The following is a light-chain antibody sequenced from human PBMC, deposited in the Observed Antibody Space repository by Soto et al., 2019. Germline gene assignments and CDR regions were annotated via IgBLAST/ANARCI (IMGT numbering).Light chain of an antibody. CDR2: DAS. J-gene: IGKJ2*01. V-gene: IGKV1-33*01. CDR3: QNCFTVPYT. CDR1: QGISNR. Sequence: DIKMNQSPSSLSASVGDRITITCQASQGISNRLNWYHQKPGKAPNLLIYDASNLAAGVPSGFSGSGSGTHFTFTITSLQPEDIGTYYCQNCFTVPYTFGQGTKVDIK.